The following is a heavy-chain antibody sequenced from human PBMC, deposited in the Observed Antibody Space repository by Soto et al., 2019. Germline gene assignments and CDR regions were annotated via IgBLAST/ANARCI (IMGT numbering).Heavy chain of an antibody. Sequence: GRSLRLSCAASGFTSSVYAMSWVRQAPRKGLEWVSAIVGSDDSTYYADSVKGRFTISRDNSKNTLYLQMSGLRAEDTAVYYCVKDVWDYWGQGTLVTVSS. CDR2: IVGSDDST. CDR1: GFTSSVYA. V-gene: IGHV3-23*01. J-gene: IGHJ4*02. CDR3: VKDVWDY.